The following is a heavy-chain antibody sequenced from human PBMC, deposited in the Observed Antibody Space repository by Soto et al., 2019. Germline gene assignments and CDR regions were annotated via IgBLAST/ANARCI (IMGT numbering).Heavy chain of an antibody. Sequence: EVQLLESGGTLVQPGGSRRLSLAAPGLTFRSYGMSWVRKAPGKGLGWVSGISGSGGSTYYADSVMGRFTISRDNSKNTLYLQMNSLRAEDTAVYYCAKNRDQTTMLTPGWYFDLWGRGTLVTVSS. CDR2: ISGSGGST. CDR1: GLTFRSYG. V-gene: IGHV3-23*01. D-gene: IGHD4-4*01. CDR3: AKNRDQTTMLTPGWYFDL. J-gene: IGHJ2*01.